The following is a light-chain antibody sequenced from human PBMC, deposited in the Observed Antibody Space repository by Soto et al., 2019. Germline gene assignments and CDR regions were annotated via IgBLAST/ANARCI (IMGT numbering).Light chain of an antibody. CDR2: DAS. CDR1: QSVSSY. J-gene: IGKJ4*01. V-gene: IGKV3-11*01. CDR3: QQRSNWPLT. Sequence: EIVLTQSPATLSLSPGERATLSCRASQSVSSYLAWYQQKPGQDPRLLIYDASNMSTGIPARFSGSGSVTDFTLTISSLEPDDGAVDDCQQRSNWPLTFGGGTKVESK.